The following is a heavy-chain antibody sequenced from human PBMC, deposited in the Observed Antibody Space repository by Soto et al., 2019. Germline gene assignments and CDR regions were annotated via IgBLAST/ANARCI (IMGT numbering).Heavy chain of an antibody. Sequence: GKGLEWVAVICYDGRNKYYADSVKGRFTISRDNSKNTLYLQMNSLRAEDTAVYYCAIFFFHADDCMRGVRSVSAFRLNRSTDL. V-gene: IGHV3-33*01. J-gene: IGHJ2*01. D-gene: IGHD2-21*02. CDR3: AIFFFHADDCMRGVRSVSAFRLNRSTDL. CDR2: ICYDGRNK.